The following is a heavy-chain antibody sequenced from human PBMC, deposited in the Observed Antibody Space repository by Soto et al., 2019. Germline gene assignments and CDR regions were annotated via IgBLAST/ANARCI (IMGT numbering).Heavy chain of an antibody. J-gene: IGHJ1*01. V-gene: IGHV3-30*18. CDR2: ISYDGSNK. CDR1: GFTFSSYG. D-gene: IGHD2-15*01. CDR3: AKVSGVFPHFWDIGVVVAANRLNFQH. Sequence: QVQLVESGGGVVQPGRSLRLSCAASGFTFSSYGMHWVRQAPGKGLEWVAVISYDGSNKYYADSVKGRFTISRDNSKNKLYMQMNSLRAEDTAVYYCAKVSGVFPHFWDIGVVVAANRLNFQHWGQGTLVTVSS.